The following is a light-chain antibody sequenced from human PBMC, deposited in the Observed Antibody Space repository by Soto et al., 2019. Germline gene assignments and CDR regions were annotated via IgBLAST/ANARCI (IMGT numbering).Light chain of an antibody. J-gene: IGKJ3*01. CDR2: GAS. Sequence: ETVLTQSPATFSVSPGERATLSCRASQSIGSNLAWYQQRPGQPPRLLIYGASTRATGVPARFSGSGSGTEFNLTITSLKSEDFALYYCQRYNKSPLFTFGPGTKVDIK. V-gene: IGKV3-15*01. CDR1: QSIGSN. CDR3: QRYNKSPLFT.